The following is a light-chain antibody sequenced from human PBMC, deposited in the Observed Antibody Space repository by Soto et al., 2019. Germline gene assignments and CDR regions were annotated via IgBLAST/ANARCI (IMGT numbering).Light chain of an antibody. J-gene: IGKJ2*03. CDR2: SAS. Sequence: DIQMTHSTSSVSASIGDTVTITCRASQDINVYLNWYQQKPGEVPKLLIYSASTLHSGVPSRFTGSGSETDFTLTIRSLQPEDFATYYCQHGYVAPYSFGQGTKVDIK. V-gene: IGKV1-39*01. CDR3: QHGYVAPYS. CDR1: QDINVY.